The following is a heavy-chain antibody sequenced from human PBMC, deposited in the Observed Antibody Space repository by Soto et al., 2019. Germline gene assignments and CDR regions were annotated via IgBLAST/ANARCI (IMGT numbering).Heavy chain of an antibody. J-gene: IGHJ6*02. D-gene: IGHD2-2*01. V-gene: IGHV1-69*13. CDR2: IIPILNSP. Sequence: ASVKVSCKASGGTFGSYAITWVRRAPGQGLEWLGGIIPILNSPAYAQKFQARVVITADEITNTAYMELNSLRFNDTAVYYCAREAPYCTSATCPKFYDMDVWGQGTTVTVSS. CDR1: GGTFGSYA. CDR3: AREAPYCTSATCPKFYDMDV.